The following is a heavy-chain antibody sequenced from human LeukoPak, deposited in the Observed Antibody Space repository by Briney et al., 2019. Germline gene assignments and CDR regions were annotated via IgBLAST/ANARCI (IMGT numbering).Heavy chain of an antibody. CDR1: GFTFSSYS. CDR3: ARAYYYGSGSIRFNDY. Sequence: GGSLRLSCAASGFTFSSYSMNWVRQAPGKGLEWVSSISSSSSYIYYADSVKGRFTISRDNAKNSLYLQMNSLRAEDTAVYYCARAYYYGSGSIRFNDYWGQGTVVTVSS. CDR2: ISSSSSYI. V-gene: IGHV3-21*01. J-gene: IGHJ4*02. D-gene: IGHD3-10*01.